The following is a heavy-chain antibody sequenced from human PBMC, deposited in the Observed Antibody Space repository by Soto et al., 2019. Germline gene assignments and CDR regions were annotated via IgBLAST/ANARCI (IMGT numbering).Heavy chain of an antibody. CDR2: IIPIFGTA. D-gene: IGHD3-3*01. CDR3: ASRRRNVGVVTHGYYYYGMDV. Sequence: SVKVSCKASGGTFSSYAISWVRQAPGQGLEWMGWIIPIFGTANYAQKFQGRVTITADESTSTAYMELSSLRSEDTAVYYCASRRRNVGVVTHGYYYYGMDVGGQGTTVTVSS. J-gene: IGHJ6*02. CDR1: GGTFSSYA. V-gene: IGHV1-69*13.